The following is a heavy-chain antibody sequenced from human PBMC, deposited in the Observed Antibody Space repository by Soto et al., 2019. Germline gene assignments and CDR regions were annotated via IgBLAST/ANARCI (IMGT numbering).Heavy chain of an antibody. Sequence: QVQLEQSGAEVKNPGASVKVSCKASGYTVSSYYIHWVRQAPGQGLEWMGIINPNTGSTSSAERFRGRVAIERDTSTTTVYMELSRMRSEDTAVYYCARETHVALTCHYDGMDVWGQGTTVTVFS. V-gene: IGHV1-46*01. CDR1: GYTVSSYY. CDR3: ARETHVALTCHYDGMDV. CDR2: INPNTGST. J-gene: IGHJ6*02.